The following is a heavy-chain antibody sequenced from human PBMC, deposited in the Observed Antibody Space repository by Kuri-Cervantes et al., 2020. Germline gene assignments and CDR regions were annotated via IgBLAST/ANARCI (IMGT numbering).Heavy chain of an antibody. Sequence: SETLSLTCAVYGGSFSGYYWSWIRQPPGKGLEWIGEINHSGSTNYNPSLKSRVTISVDTSKNQFSLKLSSVTAADTAVYYCARKTTVTNGGAFDIWGQGTRVTVSS. D-gene: IGHD4-17*01. CDR2: INHSGST. V-gene: IGHV4-34*01. CDR1: GGSFSGYY. J-gene: IGHJ3*02. CDR3: ARKTTVTNGGAFDI.